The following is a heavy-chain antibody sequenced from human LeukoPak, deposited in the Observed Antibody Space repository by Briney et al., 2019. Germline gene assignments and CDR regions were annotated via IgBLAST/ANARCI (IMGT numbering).Heavy chain of an antibody. V-gene: IGHV1-18*01. CDR3: ARVGSGWPSYYYYYMDV. D-gene: IGHD6-19*01. J-gene: IGHJ6*03. CDR1: GYTFTSYG. Sequence: ASVKVSCKASGYTFTSYGISWVRQAPGQGLEWMGWISAYNGNTNYAQKLQGRVTMTTDTSTSTAYMELRSLRSDDTAVYYCARVGSGWPSYYYYYMDVWGKGTTVTISS. CDR2: ISAYNGNT.